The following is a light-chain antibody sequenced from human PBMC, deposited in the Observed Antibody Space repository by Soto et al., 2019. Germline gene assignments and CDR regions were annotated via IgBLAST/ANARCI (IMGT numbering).Light chain of an antibody. CDR2: DTS. CDR1: QSVTSSY. V-gene: IGKV3-15*01. J-gene: IGKJ4*01. CDR3: QPYNNWPLT. Sequence: ERVVTRSPATLYVSPGERATLSCRASQSVTSSYLAWYQQKPGQAPRLLIYDTSTRATGVPTRFSGSRSGAEFTLTINSLQSEDFAVYYCQPYNNWPLTFGGGTKVDIK.